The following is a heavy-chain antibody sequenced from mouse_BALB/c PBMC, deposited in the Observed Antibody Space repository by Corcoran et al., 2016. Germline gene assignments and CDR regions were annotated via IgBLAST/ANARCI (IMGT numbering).Heavy chain of an antibody. CDR3: ARSDWYFDV. CDR1: GYTFTNYG. CDR2: INTYTGEP. J-gene: IGHJ1*01. V-gene: IGHV9-3-1*01. Sequence: QIQLVQSGPELKKPGETVKISCKASGYTFTNYGMNWVKQAPGKGLKWMGWINTYTGEPTYADDFKGRFAFPLETSASTAYLQINNRKNEETATFFCARSDWYFDVWGAGTTVTVSS.